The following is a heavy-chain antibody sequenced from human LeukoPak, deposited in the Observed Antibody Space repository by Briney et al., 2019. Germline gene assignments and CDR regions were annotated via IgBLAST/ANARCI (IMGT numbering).Heavy chain of an antibody. CDR2: ISGYNGNT. Sequence: ASVKVSCKASGNTFSNYGINWVRQAPGQGLEWMGWISGYNGNTKYVQKFQGRVTMTTDTFTSTAYMELGSPRSDDTAVYYCARGAVATEYYYMDVWGKGTTVTVSS. CDR3: ARGAVATEYYYMDV. J-gene: IGHJ6*03. V-gene: IGHV1-18*01. CDR1: GNTFSNYG. D-gene: IGHD5-12*01.